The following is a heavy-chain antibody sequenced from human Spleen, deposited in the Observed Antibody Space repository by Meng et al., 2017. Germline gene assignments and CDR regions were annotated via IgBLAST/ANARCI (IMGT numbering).Heavy chain of an antibody. CDR2: ISWNSGSI. D-gene: IGHD4-17*01. CDR3: AKVSTTDAAFDI. V-gene: IGHV3-9*01. CDR1: GFTFDDYA. J-gene: IGHJ3*02. Sequence: GGSLRLSCAASGFTFDDYAMHWVRQAPGKGLEWVSGISWNSGSIGYADSVKGRFTISRDNAKNSLYLQMNSLRDEDTALYYCAKVSTTDAAFDIWGQGTKVTVSS.